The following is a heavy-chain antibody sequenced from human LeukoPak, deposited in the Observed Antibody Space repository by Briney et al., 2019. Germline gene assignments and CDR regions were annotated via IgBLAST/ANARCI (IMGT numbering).Heavy chain of an antibody. CDR3: ARDKGECYYDSSGYRDAFDI. J-gene: IGHJ3*02. CDR2: IIPIFGTA. CDR1: GGTFISYA. V-gene: IGHV1-69*13. D-gene: IGHD3-22*01. Sequence: SVKVSCKASGGTFISYAISWVRQAPGQGLEWVGGIIPIFGTANYAQKFQGRVTITAAESTSTAYMELSSLRSEDTAVYYCARDKGECYYDSSGYRDAFDIWGQGTMVTVSS.